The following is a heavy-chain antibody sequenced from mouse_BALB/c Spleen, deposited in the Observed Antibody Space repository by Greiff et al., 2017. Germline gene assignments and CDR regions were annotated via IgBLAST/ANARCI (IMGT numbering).Heavy chain of an antibody. CDR3: AREALTGRSDY. D-gene: IGHD4-1*01. CDR1: GFTFSSYG. CDR2: ISSGGSYT. Sequence: EVKLMESGGDLVKPGGSLKLSCAASGFTFSSYGMSWVRQTPDKRLEWVATISSGGSYTYYPDSVKGRFTISRDNAKNTLYLQMSSLKSEDTAMYYCAREALTGRSDYWGQGTTLTVSS. V-gene: IGHV5-6*01. J-gene: IGHJ2*01.